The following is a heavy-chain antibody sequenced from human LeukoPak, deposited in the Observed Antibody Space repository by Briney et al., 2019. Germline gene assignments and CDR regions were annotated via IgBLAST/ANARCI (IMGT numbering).Heavy chain of an antibody. CDR3: ARGHGTFDY. D-gene: IGHD1-26*01. Sequence: GGSLRLSCAASGFTFSSHAMNWVRQAPGKGLEWISYISSSSTTLYYADSMKGRFTISRDNAKNSLYLQMNSLRAEDTAVYYCARGHGTFDYWGQGTLVTVSS. CDR2: ISSSSTTL. J-gene: IGHJ4*02. V-gene: IGHV3-48*01. CDR1: GFTFSSHA.